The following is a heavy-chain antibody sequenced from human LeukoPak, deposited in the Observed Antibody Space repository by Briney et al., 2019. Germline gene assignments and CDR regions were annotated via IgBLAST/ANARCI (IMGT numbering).Heavy chain of an antibody. CDR1: GGTFSSYA. D-gene: IGHD1-26*01. CDR2: IIPIFGTA. CDR3: AIIVSDYYCYYMDV. J-gene: IGHJ6*03. Sequence: ASVKVSCKASGGTFSSYAISWVRQAPGQGLEWMEGIIPIFGTANYAQKFQGRVTITADESTSTAYMELSSLRSEDTAVYYCAIIVSDYYCYYMDVWGKGTTVTVSS. V-gene: IGHV1-69*13.